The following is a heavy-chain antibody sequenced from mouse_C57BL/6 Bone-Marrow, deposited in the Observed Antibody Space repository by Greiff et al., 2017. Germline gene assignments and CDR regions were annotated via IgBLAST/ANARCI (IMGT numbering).Heavy chain of an antibody. V-gene: IGHV1-4*01. J-gene: IGHJ3*01. CDR3: AGGGSRFAY. Sequence: VKLMESGAELVRPGASVKLSCKASGYTFTSYAMHWVNQRPGQGLEGIGYINPSSGYTKYNQKFKDKATLTADKSSSTAYMQLSSLTSDDAAVYYCAGGGSRFAYWGQGNRVTVSA. D-gene: IGHD1-1*02. CDR1: GYTFTSYA. CDR2: INPSSGYT.